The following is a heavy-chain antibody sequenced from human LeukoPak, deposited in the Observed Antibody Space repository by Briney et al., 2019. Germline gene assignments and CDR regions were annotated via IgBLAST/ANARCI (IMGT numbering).Heavy chain of an antibody. CDR2: IYYSGNT. J-gene: IGHJ4*02. D-gene: IGHD2-15*01. CDR3: ARDCSGGTCYLGVLDY. V-gene: IGHV4-59*08. Sequence: SETLSLTCTVSGGSISSYYWSWIRQPPGKGLEWIGYIYYSGNTNYNPSLKSRVTISVDTSKNQFSLKLSSVTAADTAVYYCARDCSGGTCYLGVLDYWGQGIRVTVSS. CDR1: GGSISSYY.